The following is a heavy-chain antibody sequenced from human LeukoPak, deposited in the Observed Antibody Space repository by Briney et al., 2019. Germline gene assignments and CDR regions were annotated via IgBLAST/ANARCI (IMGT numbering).Heavy chain of an antibody. V-gene: IGHV1-2*06. D-gene: IGHD4-11*01. CDR3: ARLDYSNAYYYGMDV. CDR1: GYTFTGYY. Sequence: ASVKVSCKASGYTFTGYYMHWVRQAPGQGLEWMGRINPNSGGTNYAQKFRGRVTMTRDTSISTAYMELSRLRSDDTAVYYCARLDYSNAYYYGMDVWGQGTTVTVSS. J-gene: IGHJ6*02. CDR2: INPNSGGT.